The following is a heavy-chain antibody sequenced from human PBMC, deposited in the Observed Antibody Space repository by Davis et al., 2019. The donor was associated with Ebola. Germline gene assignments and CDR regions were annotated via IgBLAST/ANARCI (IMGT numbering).Heavy chain of an antibody. CDR3: ARDRHAYGLDV. J-gene: IGHJ6*02. CDR2: INYSGRT. Sequence: SETLSLTCTVSGDSISTYYWGWIRQPLGEGLEWIGNINYSGRTNHNPSLKSRVTISIDASKNLFSLKLSSVTAADTAVYYCARDRHAYGLDVWGQGTTVTVSS. CDR1: GDSISTYY. V-gene: IGHV4-59*01.